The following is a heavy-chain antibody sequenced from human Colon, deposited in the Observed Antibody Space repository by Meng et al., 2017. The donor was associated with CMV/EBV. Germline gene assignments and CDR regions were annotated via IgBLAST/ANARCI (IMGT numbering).Heavy chain of an antibody. J-gene: IGHJ4*02. D-gene: IGHD2-8*01. CDR3: ARVSQVPPGCIDY. Sequence: SETLSLTCTISGGSINSMSYYWAWVRQPPGGGLEWIGNIYYSGPTYYNPSLKSRATISLDASKNQFSLKLTSVTAADTAVYYCARVSQVPPGCIDYWGQGTLVTVSS. V-gene: IGHV4-39*07. CDR2: IYYSGPT. CDR1: GGSINSMSYY.